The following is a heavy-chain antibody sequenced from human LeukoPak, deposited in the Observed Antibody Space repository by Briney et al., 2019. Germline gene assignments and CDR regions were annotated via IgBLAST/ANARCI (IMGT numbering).Heavy chain of an antibody. CDR1: GFTFSSYA. V-gene: IGHV3-23*01. D-gene: IGHD2-21*02. CDR2: ISGSGGST. CDR3: AKDLKLKYCGGDCSNY. Sequence: GRSLRLSCAASGFTFSSYAMSWVRQAPGKGLEWVSAISGSGGSTYYADSVKGRFTISRDNSKNTLYLQMNSLRAEDTAVYYCAKDLKLKYCGGDCSNYWGQGTLVTVSS. J-gene: IGHJ4*02.